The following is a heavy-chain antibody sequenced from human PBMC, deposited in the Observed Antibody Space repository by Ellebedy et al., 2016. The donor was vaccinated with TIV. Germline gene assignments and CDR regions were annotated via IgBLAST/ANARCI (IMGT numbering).Heavy chain of an antibody. Sequence: GESLKISCAASGFTFSDYYMSWIRQAPGKGLEWVSYISSSENAIYYADSVKGRFTISRDNAKNSLYLQMNSLRAEDTAVYYCARDETTVIPLDYWGQGTLVTVSS. CDR1: GFTFSDYY. CDR2: ISSSENAI. CDR3: ARDETTVIPLDY. D-gene: IGHD4-17*01. J-gene: IGHJ4*02. V-gene: IGHV3-11*01.